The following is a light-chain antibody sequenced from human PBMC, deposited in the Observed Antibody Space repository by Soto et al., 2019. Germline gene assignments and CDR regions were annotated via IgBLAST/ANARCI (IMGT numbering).Light chain of an antibody. Sequence: QSALTQPASVSGSPGQSITISCTGTSSDVGGYNYVSWYQQHPGKAPKLVIYDVSLRPSGDSSRFSGSKSGNTASLTISGLQAEDEADYYCSSYTSSTTVVFGGGTKLTVL. CDR2: DVS. CDR3: SSYTSSTTVV. J-gene: IGLJ2*01. V-gene: IGLV2-14*01. CDR1: SSDVGGYNY.